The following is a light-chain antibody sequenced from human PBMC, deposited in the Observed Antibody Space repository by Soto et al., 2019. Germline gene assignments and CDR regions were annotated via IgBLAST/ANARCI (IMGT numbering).Light chain of an antibody. Sequence: EIVLTQSPATLSLSPGERATLSCRASQSVSSYLAWYQQKPGQAPRLLILDASNRATAIPARFSGSGSGTDFTLTISSLEPEDFAVYYCQQRSTWLYTFGQGTKLEV. CDR2: DAS. J-gene: IGKJ2*01. V-gene: IGKV3-11*01. CDR3: QQRSTWLYT. CDR1: QSVSSY.